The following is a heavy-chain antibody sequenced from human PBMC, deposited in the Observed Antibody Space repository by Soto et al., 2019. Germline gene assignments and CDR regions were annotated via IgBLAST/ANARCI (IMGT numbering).Heavy chain of an antibody. J-gene: IGHJ4*02. CDR2: IYYSGST. D-gene: IGHD4-17*01. V-gene: IGHV4-61*01. CDR1: VGSFSSGSYY. Sequence: SETLSLTCTVPVGSFSSGSYYWSWILQPPGKGLEWIGYIYYSGSTNYNPSLKSRVTISVDTSKNQFSLKLSSVTAADTAVYYCARDGADYGGNSERFDYWGQGTLVTVSS. CDR3: ARDGADYGGNSERFDY.